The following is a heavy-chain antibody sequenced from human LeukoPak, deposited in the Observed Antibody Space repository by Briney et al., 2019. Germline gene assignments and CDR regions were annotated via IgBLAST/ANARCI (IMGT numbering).Heavy chain of an antibody. D-gene: IGHD7-27*01. CDR2: INPSGGST. CDR3: ARDRGLGIGPNDAFDI. J-gene: IGHJ3*02. V-gene: IGHV1-46*01. Sequence: ASVKVSCKASGYTFTSYYMHWVRQAPGQGLEWMGIINPSGGSTSYAQKFQGRVTMTTDTSTSTAYMELRSLRSDDTAVYYCARDRGLGIGPNDAFDIWGQGTMVTVSS. CDR1: GYTFTSYY.